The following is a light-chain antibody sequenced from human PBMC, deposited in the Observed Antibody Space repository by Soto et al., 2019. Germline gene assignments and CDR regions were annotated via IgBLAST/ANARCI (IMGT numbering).Light chain of an antibody. CDR3: QHYRTS. V-gene: IGKV3-20*01. J-gene: IGKJ4*01. CDR2: GAS. Sequence: EIVLTQSPGTLSLSPGERATLSCRASQGVSSSYLAWYQQKPGQPPRLLIYGASSRATGIPDRFSGSGSGTYFTLTITSLEAEDFAVYYCQHYRTSFGGGTKVEIK. CDR1: QGVSSSY.